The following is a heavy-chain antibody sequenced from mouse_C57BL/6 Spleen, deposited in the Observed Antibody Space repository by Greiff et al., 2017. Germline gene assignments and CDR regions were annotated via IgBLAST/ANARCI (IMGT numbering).Heavy chain of an antibody. CDR2: IYPGDGDT. Sequence: VQLQQSGPELVKPGASVKISCKASGYAFSSSWMNWVKQRPGKGLEWIGRIYPGDGDTNYNGKFKGKATLTADKSSSTAYMQLSSLTSEDSAVYFCAGTTVVARGYFDYWGQGTTLTVSS. CDR3: AGTTVVARGYFDY. CDR1: GYAFSSSW. J-gene: IGHJ2*01. D-gene: IGHD1-1*01. V-gene: IGHV1-82*01.